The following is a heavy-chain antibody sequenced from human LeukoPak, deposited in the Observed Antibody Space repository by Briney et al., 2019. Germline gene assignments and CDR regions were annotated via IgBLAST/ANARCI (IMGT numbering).Heavy chain of an antibody. Sequence: EASVKVSCTASVYTFTSYGISWVRQAPGQGLEWMGWISAYNGNTNYAQKLQGRVTMTTDTSTSTAYMELRSLRSDDTAVYYCARVGIVVVPAAIGDYYGMDVWGQGTTVTVSS. CDR1: VYTFTSYG. CDR2: ISAYNGNT. D-gene: IGHD2-2*01. V-gene: IGHV1-18*01. CDR3: ARVGIVVVPAAIGDYYGMDV. J-gene: IGHJ6*02.